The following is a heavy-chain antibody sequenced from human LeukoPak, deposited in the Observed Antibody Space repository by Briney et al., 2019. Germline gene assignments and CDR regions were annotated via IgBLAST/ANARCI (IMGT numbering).Heavy chain of an antibody. J-gene: IGHJ4*02. CDR3: ARGVTIATISPYVY. V-gene: IGHV3-74*01. CDR2: INSDGSST. CDR1: GFTFSSYE. Sequence: PGGSLRLSCVASGFTFSSYEINWVRQAPGKGLVWVSRINSDGSSTSYADSVKGRFTISRDNAKSTLYLQMNSLRAEDTAVYYCARGVTIATISPYVYWGQGTLVTVSS. D-gene: IGHD5-24*01.